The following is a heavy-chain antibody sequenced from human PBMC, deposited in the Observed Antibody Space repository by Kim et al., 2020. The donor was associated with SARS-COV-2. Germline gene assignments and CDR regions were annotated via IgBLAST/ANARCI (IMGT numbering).Heavy chain of an antibody. D-gene: IGHD2-15*01. CDR2: INPGDGVT. J-gene: IGHJ6*02. CDR3: ARGGPAAPNYYYFYGMDV. Sequence: ASVKVSCKPSGYLFTTYYIHWVRQAPGRGLEWMGLINPGDGVTTSAQHFQGRLTMTRDTSTSTIYMELSSLSSEDTALYYCARGGPAAPNYYYFYGMDVWGQGTTVTVSS. V-gene: IGHV1-46*01. CDR1: GYLFTTYY.